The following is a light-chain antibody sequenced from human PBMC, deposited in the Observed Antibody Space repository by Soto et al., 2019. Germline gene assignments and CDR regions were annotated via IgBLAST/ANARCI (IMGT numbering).Light chain of an antibody. J-gene: IGLJ1*01. Sequence: LTQPASVSGSPGQSITISCSGTRSDIGSYNYVAWYQQFPGKTPKILIYGVSNRPSGVSSRFSGSKSGNTASLTISGLQAEDEADYYCISYPGSSTSYVFGSGTKVTVL. CDR2: GVS. V-gene: IGLV2-14*01. CDR3: ISYPGSSTSYV. CDR1: RSDIGSYNY.